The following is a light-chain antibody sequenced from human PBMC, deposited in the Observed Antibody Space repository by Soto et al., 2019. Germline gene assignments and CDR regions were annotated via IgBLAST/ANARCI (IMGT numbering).Light chain of an antibody. CDR3: QHYGSPPLT. Sequence: EIVLTQSPGTLSLSPGERATLSCRASQRVSSNYLAWYQQKPGQAPRLLIYGASSRATGIPDRFSGSGSVTDFTLNISRLEPEDFAVYYCQHYGSPPLTCGRGTKVDVK. V-gene: IGKV3-20*01. CDR2: GAS. CDR1: QRVSSNY. J-gene: IGKJ3*01.